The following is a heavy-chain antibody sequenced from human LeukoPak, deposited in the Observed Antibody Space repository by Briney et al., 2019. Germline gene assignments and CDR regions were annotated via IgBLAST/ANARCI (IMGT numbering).Heavy chain of an antibody. CDR1: GYTLTELS. J-gene: IGHJ3*02. V-gene: IGHV1-24*01. CDR3: ATGIYDILTGYRIIDGFDI. D-gene: IGHD3-9*01. Sequence: ASVKVSCKVSGYTLTELSMHWARQAPGKGLEWMGGFDPDDGETIYAQKFQGRVTMTEDTSTDTAYMELSSLRSEDTAVYYCATGIYDILTGYRIIDGFDIWGQGTMVTVSS. CDR2: FDPDDGET.